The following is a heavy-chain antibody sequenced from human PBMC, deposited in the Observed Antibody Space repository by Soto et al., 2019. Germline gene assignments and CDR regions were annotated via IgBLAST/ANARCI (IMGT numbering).Heavy chain of an antibody. CDR1: GGTFSSYA. J-gene: IGHJ6*02. Sequence: QVQLVQSGAEVKKPGSSVKVSCKASGGTFSSYAISWVRQAPGQGLEWMGGIIPIFGTANYAQKFQGRDTITADEXXSTASMELSSLRAEDTAVYYCASSVAKYYYYGMDVWGQGTTVTVSS. V-gene: IGHV1-69*12. CDR3: ASSVAKYYYYGMDV. CDR2: IIPIFGTA. D-gene: IGHD5-12*01.